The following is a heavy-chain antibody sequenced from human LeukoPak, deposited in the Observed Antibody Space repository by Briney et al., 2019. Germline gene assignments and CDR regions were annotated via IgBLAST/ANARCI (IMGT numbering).Heavy chain of an antibody. V-gene: IGHV4-34*01. CDR1: GGSFSGYY. J-gene: IGHJ6*02. CDR2: IYHSGST. Sequence: SETLSLTCAVYGGSFSGYYWSWIRQPPGKGLEWIGYIYHSGSTNYNPSLKSRVTMSVDTSKNQFSLKLSSVTAADTAVYYCARDRHGMDVWGQGTTVTVSS. CDR3: ARDRHGMDV.